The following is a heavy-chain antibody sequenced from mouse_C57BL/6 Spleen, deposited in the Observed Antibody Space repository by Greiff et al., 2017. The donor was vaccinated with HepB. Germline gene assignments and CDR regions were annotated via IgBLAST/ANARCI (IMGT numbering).Heavy chain of an antibody. CDR1: GYTFTSYG. V-gene: IGHV1-81*01. D-gene: IGHD1-1*01. J-gene: IGHJ1*03. CDR2: IYPRSGNT. Sequence: VNVVESGAELARPGASVKLSCKASGYTFTSYGISWVKQRTGQGLEWIGEIYPRSGNTYYSEKFKGKATLTADKSSSTAYMELRSLTSEDSAVYFCARSYYYGSSYWYFDVWGTGTTVTVSS. CDR3: ARSYYYGSSYWYFDV.